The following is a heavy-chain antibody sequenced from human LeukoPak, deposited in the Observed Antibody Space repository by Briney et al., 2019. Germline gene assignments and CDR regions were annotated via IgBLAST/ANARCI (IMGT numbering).Heavy chain of an antibody. V-gene: IGHV1-2*02. CDR1: GYTFTGYY. D-gene: IGHD2-2*01. CDR2: INPNSGGT. CDR3: ARGGYIVVVPADLDY. J-gene: IGHJ4*02. Sequence: ASVKVSCKASGYTFTGYYMHWVRQAPGQGLEWMGWINPNSGGTNYAQKFQGRVTMTRDTSISTAYMELSRLRSDDTAVYYCARGGYIVVVPADLDYWGQGTLVAVSS.